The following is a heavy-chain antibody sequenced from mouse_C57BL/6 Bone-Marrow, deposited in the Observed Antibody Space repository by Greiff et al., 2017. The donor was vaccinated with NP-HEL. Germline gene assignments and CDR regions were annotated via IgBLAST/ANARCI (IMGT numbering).Heavy chain of an antibody. Sequence: DVKLVESGGGLVKPGGSLKLSCAASGFTFSSYAMSWVRQTPEKRLEWVATISDGGSYTYYPDNVKGRFTISRDNAKNNLYLQMSHLKSEDTAMYYCARDQGGPRYFDVWGTGTTVTVSS. CDR3: ARDQGGPRYFDV. D-gene: IGHD3-2*02. V-gene: IGHV5-4*01. J-gene: IGHJ1*03. CDR1: GFTFSSYA. CDR2: ISDGGSYT.